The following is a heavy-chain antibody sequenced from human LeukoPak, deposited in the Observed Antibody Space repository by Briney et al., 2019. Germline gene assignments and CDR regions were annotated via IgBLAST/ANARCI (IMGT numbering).Heavy chain of an antibody. V-gene: IGHV4-59*01. J-gene: IGHJ6*03. CDR1: GGSISSYY. CDR2: IYYSGST. Sequence: ASETLSLTCTVSGGSISSYYWSWIRQPPGKGLEWIGYIYYSGSTNYNPSLKSRVTISVDTSKNQFSLKLSSVTAADTAVYYCARVPRSYYYYYYMDVWGKGTTVTVSS. CDR3: ARVPRSYYYYYYMDV.